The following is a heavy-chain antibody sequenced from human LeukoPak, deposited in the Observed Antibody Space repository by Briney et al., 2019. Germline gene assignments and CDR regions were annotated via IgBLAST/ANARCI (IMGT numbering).Heavy chain of an antibody. D-gene: IGHD6-6*01. V-gene: IGHV1-69*13. J-gene: IGHJ5*02. CDR3: AIVPKTGMPAIT. CDR1: GGSISNYG. CDR2: IIPLLTRP. Sequence: ASVKVSCKTSGGSISNYGINWVRQAPGQGLEWMGMIIPLLTRPKYAKKFQGRVTITADESADTAYMEVSRLTSEDTAVFFCAIVPKTGMPAITWGPGTLVSVSS.